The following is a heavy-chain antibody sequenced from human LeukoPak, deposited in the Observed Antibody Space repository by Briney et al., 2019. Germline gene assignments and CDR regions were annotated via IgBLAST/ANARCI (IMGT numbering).Heavy chain of an antibody. J-gene: IGHJ4*02. CDR1: GFTFSSYA. CDR2: ISGSGGST. D-gene: IGHD3-22*01. V-gene: IGHV3-23*01. CDR3: AKSHGSGYYGYYFDH. Sequence: GGSLRFSCAASGFTFSSYAMSWVRQAPGKGLEWVSAISGSGGSTYYADSVKGRFTISRDNSKNTLYLQMNSLRAEDTAVYYCAKSHGSGYYGYYFDHWGQGTLVTVSS.